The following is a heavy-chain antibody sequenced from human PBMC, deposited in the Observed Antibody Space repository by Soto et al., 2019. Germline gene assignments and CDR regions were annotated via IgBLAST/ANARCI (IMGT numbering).Heavy chain of an antibody. CDR3: VRDGSSGWHFDS. V-gene: IGHV3-7*01. D-gene: IGHD6-19*01. J-gene: IGHJ4*02. CDR2: IRQDGSHK. Sequence: GGSLRLSWEASGFTFSNYLMSGIGQAPGKGLEWVANIRQDGSHKYLVDSVTGRFTISRDNAKNSLYLQMNGLRTEDTAVYYCVRDGSSGWHFDSWGQGTLVTVSS. CDR1: GFTFSNYL.